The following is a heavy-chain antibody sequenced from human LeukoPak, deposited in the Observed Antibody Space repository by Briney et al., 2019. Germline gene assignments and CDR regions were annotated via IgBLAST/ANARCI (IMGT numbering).Heavy chain of an antibody. J-gene: IGHJ4*02. D-gene: IGHD2-21*02. Sequence: ASVKVSCKASGYTFTSYGISWVRQAPGQGLEWMGWISAYNGNTNYAQKLQGRVTMTTDTSTSTAYMELRSLRSDETAVYYCARDRELCGGDCPFDYWGQGTLVTVSS. V-gene: IGHV1-18*01. CDR1: GYTFTSYG. CDR3: ARDRELCGGDCPFDY. CDR2: ISAYNGNT.